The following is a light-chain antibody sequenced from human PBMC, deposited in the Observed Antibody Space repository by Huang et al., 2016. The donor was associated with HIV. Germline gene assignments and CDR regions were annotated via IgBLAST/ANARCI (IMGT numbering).Light chain of an antibody. CDR2: GAS. CDR1: QSVSSS. V-gene: IGKV3-15*01. CDR3: QQYNNWPPWT. J-gene: IGKJ1*01. Sequence: EIVLTQSPATVSVSPGERVTLSCRASQSVSSSLAWYQQKPGQAPRLLIYGASTRATGIPGRFSGSGSGTEFTLTSSSLQSEDCAVYFCQQYNNWPPWTFGQGTKVDIK.